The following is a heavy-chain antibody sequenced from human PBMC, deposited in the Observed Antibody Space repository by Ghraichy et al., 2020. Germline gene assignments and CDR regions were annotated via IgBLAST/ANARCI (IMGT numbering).Heavy chain of an antibody. Sequence: GGSLRLSCAASGFTFSSYSMNWVRQAPGKGLEWVSSISSSSSYIYYADSVKGRFTISRDNAKNSLYLQMNSLRAEDTAVYYCARDQGAARSDYYYYGMDVWGQGTTVTVSS. CDR3: ARDQGAARSDYYYYGMDV. CDR1: GFTFSSYS. V-gene: IGHV3-21*01. D-gene: IGHD6-6*01. J-gene: IGHJ6*02. CDR2: ISSSSSYI.